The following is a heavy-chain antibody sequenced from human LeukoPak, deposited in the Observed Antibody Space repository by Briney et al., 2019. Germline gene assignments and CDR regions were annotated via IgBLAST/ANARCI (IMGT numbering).Heavy chain of an antibody. D-gene: IGHD1-26*01. CDR2: ISGSGGST. Sequence: GGSLRLSCAVSGFTFSSYAMSWVRQAPGKGMEWVSAISGSGGSTYYAGSVKGRFTISRDNSKNTLYLQMNSLRAEDTAVYYCAKEEGAGPFDYWGQGTLVTVSS. CDR1: GFTFSSYA. J-gene: IGHJ4*02. CDR3: AKEEGAGPFDY. V-gene: IGHV3-23*01.